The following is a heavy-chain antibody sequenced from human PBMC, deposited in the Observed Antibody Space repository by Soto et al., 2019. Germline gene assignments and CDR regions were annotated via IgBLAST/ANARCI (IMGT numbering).Heavy chain of an antibody. J-gene: IGHJ6*03. CDR2: ISWNSGSI. CDR1: GFTFDDYA. V-gene: IGHV3-9*01. CDR3: AKDIAGGSGWYGYYYYMDV. D-gene: IGHD6-19*01. Sequence: GGSLRLSCAASGFTFDDYAMHWVRQAPGKGLEWVSGISWNSGSIGYADSVKGRFTISRDNAKNSLYLQMNSLRAEDTALYYCAKDIAGGSGWYGYYYYMDVWGKGTTVTVSS.